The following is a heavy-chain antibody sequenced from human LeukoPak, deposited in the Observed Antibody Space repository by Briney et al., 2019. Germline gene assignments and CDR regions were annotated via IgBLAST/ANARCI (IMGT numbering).Heavy chain of an antibody. CDR2: ISAYNGNT. CDR3: ATELVLGGY. D-gene: IGHD3-22*01. V-gene: IGHV1-18*01. CDR1: GYTFTSYG. Sequence: ASVKVSCKASGYTFTSYGISWVRQAPGRGLEGMGWISAYNGNTNYAQKLQGRVTITTDTSTSTAYMELRSLRSDDRAVYYCATELVLGGYWGQGTLVTVSS. J-gene: IGHJ4*02.